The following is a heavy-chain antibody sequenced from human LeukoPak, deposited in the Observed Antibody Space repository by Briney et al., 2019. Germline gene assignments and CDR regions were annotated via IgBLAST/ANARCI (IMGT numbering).Heavy chain of an antibody. J-gene: IGHJ5*02. CDR2: INHSGST. V-gene: IGHV4-34*01. D-gene: IGHD6-19*01. Sequence: PSETLSLTCAVYRGSFSGYYWSWIRQPPGKGLEWIGEINHSGSTNYNPSLKSRVTISVDTSKNQFSLKLSSVTAADTAVYYCARRNSLAVAGYYLPRRYNWFDPWGQGTLVTVSS. CDR3: ARRNSLAVAGYYLPRRYNWFDP. CDR1: RGSFSGYY.